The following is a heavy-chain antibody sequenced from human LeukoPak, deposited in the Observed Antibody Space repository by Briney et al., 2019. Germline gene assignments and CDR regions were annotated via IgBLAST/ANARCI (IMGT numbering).Heavy chain of an antibody. J-gene: IGHJ4*02. Sequence: PGGSLRLSCEASGFTFGDYAMTWVRQAPGKGMEWVSAIPPSGGATYYADSVKGRFTISRDNSKNILYLQMNYLRADDTALYYCAKDPGLGSTRFAGYWGQGTLVTVSS. CDR3: AKDPGLGSTRFAGY. CDR2: IPPSGGAT. CDR1: GFTFGDYA. V-gene: IGHV3-23*01. D-gene: IGHD1-26*01.